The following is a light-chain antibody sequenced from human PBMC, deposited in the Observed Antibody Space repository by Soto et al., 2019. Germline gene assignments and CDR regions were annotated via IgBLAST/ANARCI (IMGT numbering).Light chain of an antibody. Sequence: QSVLTQPPSVSAAPGQKVTISCSGSGSNIGNNYVSWYQQLPGTAPKLLIYDNNKRPSGIPDRFSGSKSDTSATLGITGLQTGDEADYYCGTWDSSLSSWVFGGGTKLTVL. CDR3: GTWDSSLSSWV. CDR2: DNN. J-gene: IGLJ3*02. V-gene: IGLV1-51*01. CDR1: GSNIGNNY.